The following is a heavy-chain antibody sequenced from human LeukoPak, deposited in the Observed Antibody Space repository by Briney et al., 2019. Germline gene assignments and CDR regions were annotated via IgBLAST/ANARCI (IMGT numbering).Heavy chain of an antibody. CDR2: MNPNSGNT. V-gene: IGHV1-8*03. J-gene: IGHJ5*02. D-gene: IGHD1-26*01. CDR1: GYTFTSYD. CDR3: ARGGEYSGSYYDWFDP. Sequence: ASVKVSCKASGYTFTSYDINWVRQATGQGLEWMGWMNPNSGNTGYAQKFQGRVTITRNTSISTAYMELSSLTSEDTAVYYCARGGEYSGSYYDWFDPWGQGTLVTVSS.